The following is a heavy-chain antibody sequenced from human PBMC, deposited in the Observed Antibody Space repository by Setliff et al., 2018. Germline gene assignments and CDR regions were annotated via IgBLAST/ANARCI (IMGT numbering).Heavy chain of an antibody. J-gene: IGHJ6*03. CDR1: GYTFTGYY. CDR3: ARASRFGTIVYRGDYYMDV. V-gene: IGHV1-46*01. Sequence: ASVKVSCKASGYTFTGYYLHWVRQAPGQGLEWMGIIDPSADYTNYAQKFQGRVTMTKDTSTTTVYMELSSLRSEDTAVYYCARASRFGTIVYRGDYYMDVWGKGTTVTVSS. D-gene: IGHD3-16*02. CDR2: IDPSADYT.